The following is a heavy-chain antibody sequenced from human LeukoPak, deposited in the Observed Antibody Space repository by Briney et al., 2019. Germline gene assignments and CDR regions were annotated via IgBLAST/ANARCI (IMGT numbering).Heavy chain of an antibody. CDR2: IHPNTGAT. J-gene: IGHJ5*02. V-gene: IGHV1-2*02. CDR1: GHTFTNYY. Sequence: ASVKVSCKSSGHTFTNYYLHWVRQAPGQGLEWLGWIHPNTGATNYAQKFQGRVTVTRDTSISTTYVELSRLTSADTAVYYCASYASGYNWLKVWGQGTLVTVSS. D-gene: IGHD2-2*01. CDR3: ASYASGYNWLKV.